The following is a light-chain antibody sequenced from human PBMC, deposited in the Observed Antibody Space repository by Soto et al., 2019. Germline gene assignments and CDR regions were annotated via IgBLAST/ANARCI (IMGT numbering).Light chain of an antibody. Sequence: QSALAQPASVSGSPGQSITISCTGTSSDVGAYDSVSWYQQHPHKAPQVIIYKGTRRPSGVSNRFSGSKSGNTASLTISGLQAEDEAAYYCFSYTTSSAPYVFGTGTKVTVL. V-gene: IGLV2-14*02. J-gene: IGLJ1*01. CDR1: SSDVGAYDS. CDR3: FSYTTSSAPYV. CDR2: KGT.